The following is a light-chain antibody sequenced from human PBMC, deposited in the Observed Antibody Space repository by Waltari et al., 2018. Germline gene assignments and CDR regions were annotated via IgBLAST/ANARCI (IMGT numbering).Light chain of an antibody. CDR1: QSISSY. CDR2: AAS. CDR3: QQSYSTPWT. V-gene: IGKV1-39*01. J-gene: IGKJ1*01. Sequence: DIQMPQSPSSLSASVGDRVTITCRASQSISSYLNWHQQKPGKAPKLLIYAASSLQSGVPSRFSGSGSGTDFTLTISSLQPEDFATYYCQQSYSTPWTFGQGTKVEIK.